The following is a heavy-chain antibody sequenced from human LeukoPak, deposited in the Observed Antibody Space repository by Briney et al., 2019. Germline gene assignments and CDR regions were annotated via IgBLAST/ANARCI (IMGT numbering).Heavy chain of an antibody. CDR3: AKSPLDSATRGVFDY. V-gene: IGHV3-30*18. CDR1: GFTFSSYA. CDR2: ISYDGSNK. D-gene: IGHD3-16*01. J-gene: IGHJ4*02. Sequence: PGGSLRLSCAASGFTFSSYAMHWVRQAPGKGLEWVAVISYDGSNKYYADSVKGRFTISRDNSKNTLYLQMNSLRAEDTAVYYCAKSPLDSATRGVFDYWGQGTLVTVSS.